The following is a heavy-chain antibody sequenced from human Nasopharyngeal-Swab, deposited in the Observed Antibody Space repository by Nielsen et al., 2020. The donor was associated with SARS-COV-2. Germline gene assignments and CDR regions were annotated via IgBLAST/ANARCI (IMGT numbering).Heavy chain of an antibody. V-gene: IGHV4-61*02. J-gene: IGHJ4*02. CDR1: GGSISSGSYY. D-gene: IGHD2-15*01. CDR3: ARVESGCSGGSCGDY. CDR2: IYTSGST. Sequence: SETLSLTCTVSGGSISSGSYYWSWIRQPAGKGLEWIGRIYTSGSTNYNPSLKSRVTISVDKSKNQFSLKLSSVTAADTAVYYCARVESGCSGGSCGDYWGQGTLVTVSS.